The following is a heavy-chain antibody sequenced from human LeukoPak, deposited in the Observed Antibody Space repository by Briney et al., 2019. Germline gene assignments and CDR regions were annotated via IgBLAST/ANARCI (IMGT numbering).Heavy chain of an antibody. J-gene: IGHJ4*02. V-gene: IGHV3-23*01. D-gene: IGHD3-22*01. CDR3: AKRDYYDSSGYSPLFDY. CDR2: ISGSGGTT. Sequence: GGSLRLSCAASGFTFNNYGMHWVRQAPGKGLECVSGISGSGGTTYYADSVKGRFTISRDNSKNTLYLQMNSLRAEDTAVYYCAKRDYYDSSGYSPLFDYWGQGTLVTVSS. CDR1: GFTFNNYG.